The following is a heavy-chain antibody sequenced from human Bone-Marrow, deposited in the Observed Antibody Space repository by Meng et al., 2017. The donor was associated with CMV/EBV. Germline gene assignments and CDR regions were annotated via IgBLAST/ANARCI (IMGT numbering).Heavy chain of an antibody. Sequence: GESLKISCAASGFTFNSYSMNWIRQAPGKGLEWVSYIRSSGSIIYYADSVKGRFTISRDNAKNSLYLQMNSLRAEDTAVYYCARGGTTIYYYYGMDVWGQGTTVTVSS. CDR1: GFTFNSYS. CDR3: ARGGTTIYYYYGMDV. J-gene: IGHJ6*01. D-gene: IGHD1-7*01. CDR2: IRSSGSII. V-gene: IGHV3-48*04.